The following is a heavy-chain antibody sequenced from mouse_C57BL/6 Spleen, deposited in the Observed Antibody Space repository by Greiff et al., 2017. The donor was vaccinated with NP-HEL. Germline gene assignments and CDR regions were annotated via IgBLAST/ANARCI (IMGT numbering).Heavy chain of an antibody. J-gene: IGHJ4*01. Sequence: QVQLQQPGAELVKPGASVKLSCKASGYTFTSYWMQWVKQRPGQGLEWIGESDPSDSYTNYNQKFKGKATLTVDTSSSTAYMQLSSLTSEDSAVYYCARGAGTDYAMDYWGQGTSVTVSS. CDR2: SDPSDSYT. V-gene: IGHV1-50*01. CDR3: ARGAGTDYAMDY. D-gene: IGHD4-1*01. CDR1: GYTFTSYW.